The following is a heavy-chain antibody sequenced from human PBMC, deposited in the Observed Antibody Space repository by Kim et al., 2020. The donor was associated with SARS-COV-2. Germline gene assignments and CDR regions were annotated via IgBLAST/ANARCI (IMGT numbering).Heavy chain of an antibody. J-gene: IGHJ6*01. CDR3: ARGDVGVLIMYSYYY. D-gene: IGHD3-3*01. V-gene: IGHV3-48*03. CDR2: ISYNGGTI. CDR1: GFTFSNYD. Sequence: GGSLRLSCAASGFTFSNYDMHWVRQAPGKGLEWVSYISYNGGTIYYADSLKGRFTISRDNAKNSQYLQMNSLRAEDTAVYYCARGDVGVLIMYSYYY.